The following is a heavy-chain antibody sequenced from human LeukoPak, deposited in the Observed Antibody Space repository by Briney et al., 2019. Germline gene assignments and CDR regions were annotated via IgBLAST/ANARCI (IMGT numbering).Heavy chain of an antibody. CDR2: ISADGGNT. D-gene: IGHD5-18*01. J-gene: IGHJ4*02. Sequence: GGSLRLSCAASGFTFSSYAMSWVRQAPGKGLEWVSAISADGGNTYYADSVKGRFTISRDNSKNTLYLQMNSLRVEDTAVYYCAKDGYSTDSSYFDSWGQGILVTVSS. CDR1: GFTFSSYA. V-gene: IGHV3-23*01. CDR3: AKDGYSTDSSYFDS.